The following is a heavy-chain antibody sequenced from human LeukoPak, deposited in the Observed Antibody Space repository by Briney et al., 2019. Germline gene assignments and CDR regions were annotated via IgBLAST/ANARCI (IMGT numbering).Heavy chain of an antibody. J-gene: IGHJ4*02. CDR1: GGSISSYY. CDR3: ARGGWNKFDY. V-gene: IGHV4-59*01. D-gene: IGHD3-22*01. Sequence: PSETLSLTCTVSGGSISSYYWSWIRQPPGKGLEWIGFIFYSGTTNYNPSLKSRVTISVDTSKNQFTLKLSSVTAADTAVYYCARGGWNKFDYWGQGTLVTVSS. CDR2: IFYSGTT.